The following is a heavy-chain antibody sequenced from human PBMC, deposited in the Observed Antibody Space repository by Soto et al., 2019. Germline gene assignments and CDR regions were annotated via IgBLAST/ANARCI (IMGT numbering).Heavy chain of an antibody. V-gene: IGHV1-69*13. CDR1: GGTFDDYA. D-gene: IGHD3-10*01. CDR3: ARGLRTGNYGMDV. Sequence: SVKVSCKASGGTFDDYAVSWVRQAPGQGLEWMGGIIPMFETVNYAQRFRGRLTIAADESTSTAYMELTSLTSADTAIYFCARGLRTGNYGMDVWGQGTTVTVSS. J-gene: IGHJ6*02. CDR2: IIPMFETV.